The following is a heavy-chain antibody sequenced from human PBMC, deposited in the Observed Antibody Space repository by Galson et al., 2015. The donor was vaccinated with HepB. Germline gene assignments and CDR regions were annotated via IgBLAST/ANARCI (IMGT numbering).Heavy chain of an antibody. J-gene: IGHJ4*02. CDR2: ISSSGSTI. V-gene: IGHV3-48*02. Sequence: SLRLSCAASGFTFSSYSMNWVRQAPGKGLEWVSYISSSGSTIYYADSVKDRFTISRDNAKNSLYLQMNSLRDEDTAVYYCARVGSYGFGEFHWGQGTLVTVSS. D-gene: IGHD3-10*01. CDR3: ARVGSYGFGEFH. CDR1: GFTFSSYS.